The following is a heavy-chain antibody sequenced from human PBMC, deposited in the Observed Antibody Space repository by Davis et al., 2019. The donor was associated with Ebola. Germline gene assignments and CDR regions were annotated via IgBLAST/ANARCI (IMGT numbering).Heavy chain of an antibody. CDR3: ARDPYTSWELLTKRDYAFDI. CDR1: GGTFSSYA. CDR2: IIPIFGTA. V-gene: IGHV1-69*13. D-gene: IGHD1-26*01. J-gene: IGHJ3*02. Sequence: SVKVSCKASGGTFSSYAISWVRQAPGQGLEWMEGIIPIFGTANYAQKFQGRVTITADESTSTAYMELSSLRSEDTAVYYCARDPYTSWELLTKRDYAFDIWGQGTMVTVSS.